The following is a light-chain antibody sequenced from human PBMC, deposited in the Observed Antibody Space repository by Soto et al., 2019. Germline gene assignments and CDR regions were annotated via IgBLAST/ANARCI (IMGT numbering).Light chain of an antibody. CDR3: QQRSSWPWT. V-gene: IGKV3-11*01. Sequence: EIVMTQSPATLSVSPGERGTLSCRASQSVSSYLAWYQQKPGQAPRLLIYDASSRATGIPARFSGSGSGTDFTLTITSLEPEDFAVYYCQQRSSWPWTFGQGTKVDIK. CDR1: QSVSSY. CDR2: DAS. J-gene: IGKJ1*01.